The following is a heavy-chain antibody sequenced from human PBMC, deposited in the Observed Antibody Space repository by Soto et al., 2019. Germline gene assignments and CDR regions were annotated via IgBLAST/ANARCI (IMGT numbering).Heavy chain of an antibody. CDR3: AKDRRGTAMVLIFDY. J-gene: IGHJ4*02. Sequence: GGSLRLSCAASGFTFSSFAMSWVRQAPGKGLEWVSAISGSGGSTYYADSVEGRFTISRDNSKNTLYLQMNSLRAEDTAVYYCAKDRRGTAMVLIFDYWGQGTLVTVSS. CDR2: ISGSGGST. V-gene: IGHV3-23*01. CDR1: GFTFSSFA. D-gene: IGHD5-18*01.